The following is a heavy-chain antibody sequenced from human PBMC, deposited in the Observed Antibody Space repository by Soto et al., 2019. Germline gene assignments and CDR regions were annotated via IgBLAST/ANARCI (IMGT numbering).Heavy chain of an antibody. V-gene: IGHV3-66*04. CDR3: ASHRGVLRYFDWSRGFDY. Sequence: EVQLVESGGGLVQPGGSLRLSCAASGFTVSSNYMSWVRQAPGKGLEWVSVIYSGGSTYYADSVKGRFTISRDNSKNTLYLQMNSLRAEDTAVYYCASHRGVLRYFDWSRGFDYWGQGTLVTVSS. CDR1: GFTVSSNY. D-gene: IGHD3-9*01. CDR2: IYSGGST. J-gene: IGHJ4*02.